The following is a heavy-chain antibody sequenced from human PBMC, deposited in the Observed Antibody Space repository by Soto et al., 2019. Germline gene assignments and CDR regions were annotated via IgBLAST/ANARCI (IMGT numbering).Heavy chain of an antibody. Sequence: GGSLRLSCAASGFTFSSYSMNWVRQAPGKGLEWVSYISSSSSTIYYADSVKGRFTISRDNAKNSLYLQMNSLRAEDTAVYYCARDLGYYGDYVGYWGQGTLVTVSS. CDR3: ARDLGYYGDYVGY. D-gene: IGHD4-17*01. J-gene: IGHJ4*02. V-gene: IGHV3-48*01. CDR1: GFTFSSYS. CDR2: ISSSSSTI.